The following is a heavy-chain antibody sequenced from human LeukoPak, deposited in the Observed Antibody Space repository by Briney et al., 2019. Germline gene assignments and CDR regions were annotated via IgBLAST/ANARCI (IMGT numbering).Heavy chain of an antibody. V-gene: IGHV3-21*01. Sequence: PGGSLRLSCAASGFTFSSYSMNWVRQAPGKGLEWVSSISSSSTYIYYADSVKGRFTVSRDNAKNSLYLQMNSLRAEGTAVYYCASQIDPHYCSGGSCYIGSLDYWGQGTLVTVSS. CDR3: ASQIDPHYCSGGSCYIGSLDY. CDR1: GFTFSSYS. CDR2: ISSSSTYI. D-gene: IGHD2-15*01. J-gene: IGHJ4*02.